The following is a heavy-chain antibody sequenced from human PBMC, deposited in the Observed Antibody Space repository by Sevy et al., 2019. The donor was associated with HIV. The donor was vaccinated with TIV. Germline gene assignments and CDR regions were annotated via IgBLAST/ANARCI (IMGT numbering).Heavy chain of an antibody. CDR2: SHYSGGT. D-gene: IGHD3-22*01. CDR1: GGPISSSDSY. V-gene: IGHV4-30-4*01. J-gene: IGHJ4*02. Sequence: SETLSLTCTVSGGPISSSDSYWSWIRQSQGKGLEWIRYSHYSGGTYYNPFLKSRVAMSVDTSENQFSLRLRFLTAAETAVYYCASKRGYNHGPFDYWGQGSLVTVSS. CDR3: ASKRGYNHGPFDY.